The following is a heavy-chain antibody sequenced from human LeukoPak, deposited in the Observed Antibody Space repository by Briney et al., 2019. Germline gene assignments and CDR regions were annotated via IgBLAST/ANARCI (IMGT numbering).Heavy chain of an antibody. CDR3: TTVPDYSSSWNAEYFQH. CDR1: GFTFTNAW. J-gene: IGHJ1*01. Sequence: PGVSLRLSCAASGFTFTNAWMSWVRQAPGKGLVWVGHIKSKTDGGTTDYAAPVKGRFTISRDDSKNTLYLQMNSLKIEDTAVYYCTTVPDYSSSWNAEYFQHWGQGTLVTVSS. D-gene: IGHD6-13*01. V-gene: IGHV3-15*01. CDR2: IKSKTDGGTT.